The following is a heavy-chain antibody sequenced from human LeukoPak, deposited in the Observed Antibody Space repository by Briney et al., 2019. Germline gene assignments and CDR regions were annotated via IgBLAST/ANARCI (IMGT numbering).Heavy chain of an antibody. CDR2: ITDSGGST. V-gene: IGHV3-23*01. D-gene: IGHD3-16*01. Sequence: GGSLRLSCAASGFTFRSYGMSWVRQAPGKGLQWVSSITDSGGSTYYADSVKGQFTVSRDNSKNTLYLQMNSLRAEDTAVYYCAKRGDRYYFDYRGQGTLVTVSS. CDR3: AKRGDRYYFDY. CDR1: GFTFRSYG. J-gene: IGHJ4*02.